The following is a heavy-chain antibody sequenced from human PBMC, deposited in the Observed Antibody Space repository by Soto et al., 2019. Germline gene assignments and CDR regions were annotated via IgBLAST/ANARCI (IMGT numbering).Heavy chain of an antibody. CDR1: GVTFSRYA. D-gene: IGHD2-21*01. J-gene: IGHJ3*01. V-gene: IGHV3-23*01. CDR2: ISGSGGRT. Sequence: EVQVLESGGASIQPGGSLRLSCAVSGVTFSRYAMTWVRQAPGKGLEWVSAISGSGGRTYYADSMKGRFTISRDNSRNTLFLQMNSLRAEDTAVYYCGRDPNGDYIGAFDFWGQGTMVTVSS. CDR3: GRDPNGDYIGAFDF.